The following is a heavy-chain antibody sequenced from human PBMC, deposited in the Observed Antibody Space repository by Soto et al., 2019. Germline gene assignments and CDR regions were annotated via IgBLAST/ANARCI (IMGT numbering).Heavy chain of an antibody. D-gene: IGHD5-18*01. V-gene: IGHV1-18*01. Sequence: QVRLEQSGDAVKKPGASVKVSCQASGYNFRNLGITWVRQASGLGLEWLGWISGYNGRTSSARNFRDRVVLTTDTATNTAYMELRSLTSDDTAIYYCAREGYSSGFDPFDFWGQGTKVTVSS. CDR1: GYNFRNLG. CDR3: AREGYSSGFDPFDF. CDR2: ISGYNGRT. J-gene: IGHJ3*01.